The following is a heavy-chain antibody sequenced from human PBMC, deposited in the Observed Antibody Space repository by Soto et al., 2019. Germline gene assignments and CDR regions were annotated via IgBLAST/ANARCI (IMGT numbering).Heavy chain of an antibody. CDR3: AKAYFVWSSEQPYYFDY. Sequence: VQLVESGGGLVKTSGSLRIACAASGFTFSDYYMSWVRQGPGKGLEWVSGISGSGGRSYYADSVKGRFTISRDNSKSTLYLQMNSLRAEDTAVYYCAKAYFVWSSEQPYYFDYWGQGTLVTVSS. CDR1: GFTFSDYY. V-gene: IGHV3-23*04. D-gene: IGHD3-16*01. CDR2: ISGSGGRS. J-gene: IGHJ4*02.